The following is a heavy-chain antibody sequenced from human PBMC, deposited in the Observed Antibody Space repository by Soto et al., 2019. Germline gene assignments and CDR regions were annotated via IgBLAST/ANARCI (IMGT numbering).Heavy chain of an antibody. J-gene: IGHJ4*02. Sequence: GASVKVSCKASGGTFSSYAISWVRQAPGQGLEWMGGIIPIFGTANYAQKFQGRVTITADESTSTAYMELSSLRSEDTAVYYCAIGVMVVVTDEDYYFDYWGQGTLVTVSS. CDR3: AIGVMVVVTDEDYYFDY. D-gene: IGHD2-21*02. V-gene: IGHV1-69*13. CDR2: IIPIFGTA. CDR1: GGTFSSYA.